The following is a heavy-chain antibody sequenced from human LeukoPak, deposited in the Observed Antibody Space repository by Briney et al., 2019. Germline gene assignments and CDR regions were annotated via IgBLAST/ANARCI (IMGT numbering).Heavy chain of an antibody. CDR1: GFTFSGYW. V-gene: IGHV3-7*03. Sequence: GGSLRLSCAASGFTFSGYWMSWVRQAPGKGPEWVANIKQDGNEKYYVDSVKGRFTISRDNAKNSLYLQMNSLRAEDTAVYYCATGGDHPYWGPGTLVTVSS. CDR2: IKQDGNEK. CDR3: ATGGDHPY. D-gene: IGHD2-21*02. J-gene: IGHJ1*01.